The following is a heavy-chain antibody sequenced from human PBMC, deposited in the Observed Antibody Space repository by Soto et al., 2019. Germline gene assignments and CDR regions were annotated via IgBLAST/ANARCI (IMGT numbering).Heavy chain of an antibody. Sequence: EVQLLESGGDLIQPGGSLRLSCAASGFTFSSYAMSWVRQAPGKGLEWVSAISGSGGSTYYADSVKGRFTISRDNSKNTLYLQMNSLRAEDTAVYYCAKGESLFYGDYYYYYGMDVWGQGTTVTVSS. CDR2: ISGSGGST. CDR1: GFTFSSYA. V-gene: IGHV3-23*01. D-gene: IGHD4-17*01. CDR3: AKGESLFYGDYYYYYGMDV. J-gene: IGHJ6*02.